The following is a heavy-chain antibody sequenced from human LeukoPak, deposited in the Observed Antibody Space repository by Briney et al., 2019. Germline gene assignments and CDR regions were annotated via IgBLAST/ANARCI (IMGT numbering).Heavy chain of an antibody. CDR1: GGSISSSSYY. CDR3: ASVAVAGNPGY. Sequence: SETLSLTCTVSGGSISSSSYYWGWIRQPPGKGLEWIGSIYYSGSTYYNPSLKSRVTISVDTSKNQFSLKLSSVTAADTAVYYCASVAVAGNPGYWGQGTLVTVSS. CDR2: IYYSGST. V-gene: IGHV4-39*07. J-gene: IGHJ4*02. D-gene: IGHD6-19*01.